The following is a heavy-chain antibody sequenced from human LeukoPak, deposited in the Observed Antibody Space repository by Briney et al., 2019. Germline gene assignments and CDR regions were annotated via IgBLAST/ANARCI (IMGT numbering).Heavy chain of an antibody. D-gene: IGHD5-24*01. V-gene: IGHV4-39*01. J-gene: IGHJ3*02. CDR2: IYYSGST. CDR1: AGSISSSSYY. CDR3: ARSGRDGYNWDAFDI. Sequence: SETLSLTCTVSAGSISSSSYYWGWIRQPPGKGLEWIGSIYYSGSTYYNPSLKSRVTISVDTSKNQFTLKLSSVTAADTAVYYCARSGRDGYNWDAFDIWGQGTMVTISS.